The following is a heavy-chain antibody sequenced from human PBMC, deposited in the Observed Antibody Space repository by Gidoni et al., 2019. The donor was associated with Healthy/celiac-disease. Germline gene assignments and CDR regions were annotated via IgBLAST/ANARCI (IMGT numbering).Heavy chain of an antibody. CDR2: ISYDGSNK. V-gene: IGHV3-30*01. CDR3: ARDGYCGGDCPPEYFQH. J-gene: IGHJ1*01. D-gene: IGHD2-21*02. Sequence: QVQLVESGGGVVQPGRSLRLSCAAAGFTFSRCAMHWVRQAPGKGLEWVAVISYDGSNKYYADSVKGRFTISRDNSKNTLYRQMNSLRAEDTAVYYCARDGYCGGDCPPEYFQHWGQGTLVTVSS. CDR1: GFTFSRCA.